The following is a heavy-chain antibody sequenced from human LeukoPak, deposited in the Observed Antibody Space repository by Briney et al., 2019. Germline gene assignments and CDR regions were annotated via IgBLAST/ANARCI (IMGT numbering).Heavy chain of an antibody. J-gene: IGHJ4*02. CDR3: ARDSYPLYGCNYLDY. CDR2: ISYDGSNK. D-gene: IGHD4-23*01. Sequence: GGSLRLSCAASGFTLSSYAMHWARQAPGKGLEGVAVISYDGSNKYYADSVKGRLTISRDNSKNTLYLQMNSLRAEDTAVYYCARDSYPLYGCNYLDYWGQGTLVTVSS. CDR1: GFTLSSYA. V-gene: IGHV3-30*04.